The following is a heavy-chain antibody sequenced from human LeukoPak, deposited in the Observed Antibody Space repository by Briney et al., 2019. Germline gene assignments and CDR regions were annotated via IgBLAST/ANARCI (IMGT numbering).Heavy chain of an antibody. D-gene: IGHD3-10*02. J-gene: IGHJ6*04. V-gene: IGHV3-7*01. CDR3: VELGITMIGGV. CDR2: IKQDGSDK. CDR1: GFTFSSHW. Sequence: PGGSLRLSCAASGFTFSSHWMSWVRQAPGKWLEWVAYIKQDGSDKHYADSVKGRFTISRDNAKNTLYLQMNSLRTEDTAVYYCVELGITMIGGVWGKGSTVTIPS.